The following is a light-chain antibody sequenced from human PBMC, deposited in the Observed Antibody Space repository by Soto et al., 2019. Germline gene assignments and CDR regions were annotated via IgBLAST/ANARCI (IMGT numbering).Light chain of an antibody. CDR2: SNY. J-gene: IGLJ1*01. Sequence: QSALTQPPSASGTPGQRVTISCSGSSPNIGSITVNWYQQLPGTAPKLLIYSNYQRPSGVPDRFSGSKSGTSASLAISGLQSEDEADYYCSAWDASLDGYVFGTGTKVTVL. CDR1: SPNIGSIT. CDR3: SAWDASLDGYV. V-gene: IGLV1-44*01.